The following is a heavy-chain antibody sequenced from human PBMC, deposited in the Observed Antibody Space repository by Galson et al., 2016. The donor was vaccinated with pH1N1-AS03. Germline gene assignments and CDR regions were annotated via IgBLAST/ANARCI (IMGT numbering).Heavy chain of an antibody. CDR1: GFSLSTSGVG. CDR3: AQSDYGDYVDYFDY. D-gene: IGHD4-17*01. V-gene: IGHV2-5*02. CDR2: IYWDDDK. Sequence: PALVKPTQTLTLTCTFSGFSLSTSGVGVGWIRQPPGMALEWLALIYWDDDKRYSPSLKSRLTITKDTSKNQVVLTMTNMDPVDTATCYCAQSDYGDYVDYFDYWGQGTLVTVSS. J-gene: IGHJ4*02.